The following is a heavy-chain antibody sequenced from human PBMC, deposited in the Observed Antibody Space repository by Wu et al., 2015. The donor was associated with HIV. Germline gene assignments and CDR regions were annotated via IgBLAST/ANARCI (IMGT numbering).Heavy chain of an antibody. Sequence: QVQRGAGLGREVKKPGSSVKVSCKASGGTFSSFAITWVRQAPGQGLEWMGGIIPIFGTANYAQKFQGRVTITTDESTSTAYMELSSLRSEDTAVYYCARDYYDTSGYHWWFDPWGQGTLVTVSS. CDR2: IIPIFGTA. V-gene: IGHV1-69*05. CDR1: GGTFSSFA. J-gene: IGHJ5*02. CDR3: ARDYYDTSGYHWWFDP. D-gene: IGHD3-22*01.